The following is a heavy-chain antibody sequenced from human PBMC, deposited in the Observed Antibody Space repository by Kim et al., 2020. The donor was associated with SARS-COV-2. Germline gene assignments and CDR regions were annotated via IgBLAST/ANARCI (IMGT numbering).Heavy chain of an antibody. CDR2: IYYSGGT. D-gene: IGHD2-2*01. CDR1: GGSISSGGYY. Sequence: SETLSLTCTVSGGSISSGGYYWSWIRQHPGKGLEWIGYIYYSGGTYYNPSLKSRVTISVDTSKNQFSLKLSSVTAADTAVYYCARGPLGSSTSYTWGQGTLVTVSS. V-gene: IGHV4-31*03. J-gene: IGHJ5*02. CDR3: ARGPLGSSTSYT.